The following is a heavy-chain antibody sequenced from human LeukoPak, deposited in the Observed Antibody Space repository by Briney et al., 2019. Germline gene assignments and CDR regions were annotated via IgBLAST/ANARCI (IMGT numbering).Heavy chain of an antibody. CDR1: GFTFSSYW. CDR2: INSDGSST. J-gene: IGHJ6*03. V-gene: IGHV3-74*01. Sequence: QPGGSLRLSCAASGFTFSSYWMHWVRQAPGKGLVWVSRINSDGSSTSYADSVKGRFTISRDNAKNTLSLQMNSLRAEDTAVYYCARVPDYYDSSGYYYVDYYYMDVWGKGTTVTVSS. D-gene: IGHD3-22*01. CDR3: ARVPDYYDSSGYYYVDYYYMDV.